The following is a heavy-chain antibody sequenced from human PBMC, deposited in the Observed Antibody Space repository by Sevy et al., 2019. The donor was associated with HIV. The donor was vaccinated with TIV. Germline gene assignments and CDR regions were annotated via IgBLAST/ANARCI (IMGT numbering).Heavy chain of an antibody. D-gene: IGHD3-16*01. CDR1: GFTFSDYY. CDR2: ISGSSSAI. CDR3: VGRPYSSAYSWSYHFDY. V-gene: IGHV3-11*01. Sequence: GGSLRLSCAASGFTFSDYYMSWIRQAPGKGLEWISYISGSSSAIVYADSVKGRFAIFRNNAKNSLYLHMDNLRAEDTAVYFCVGRPYSSAYSWSYHFDYWGQGTLVTVSS. J-gene: IGHJ4*02.